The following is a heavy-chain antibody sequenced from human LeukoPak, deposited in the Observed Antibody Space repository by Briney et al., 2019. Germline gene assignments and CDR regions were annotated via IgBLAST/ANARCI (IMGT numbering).Heavy chain of an antibody. J-gene: IGHJ4*02. Sequence: GGSLRLSCAASGNYWMHWVRQAPGKGLVWVSHINGDGSWTTYADSVKGRFTISKDNAKNAVYLQMNNLRAEDTAVYYCVSFYETYWGRGTLVTVSS. V-gene: IGHV3-74*01. CDR3: VSFYETY. D-gene: IGHD2-2*01. CDR2: INGDGSWT. CDR1: GNYW.